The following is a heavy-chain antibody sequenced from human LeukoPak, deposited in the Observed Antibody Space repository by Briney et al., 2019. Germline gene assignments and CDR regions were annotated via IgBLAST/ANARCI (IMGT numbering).Heavy chain of an antibody. CDR2: TYYRSKWYN. V-gene: IGHV6-1*01. CDR1: GYSVSSNSAA. D-gene: IGHD6-13*01. Sequence: SQTLSLTFAISGYSVSSNSAALNWIRQSPSRGLEWLGKTYYRSKWYNDYAVSVKSRITINPDTSKNQFSLQLNSVTPEDTAVYYCATSSSSWYFRFDPWGQGTLVTVSS. J-gene: IGHJ5*02. CDR3: ATSSSSWYFRFDP.